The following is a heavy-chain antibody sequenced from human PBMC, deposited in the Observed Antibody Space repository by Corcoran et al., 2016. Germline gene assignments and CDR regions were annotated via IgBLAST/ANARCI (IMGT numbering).Heavy chain of an antibody. V-gene: IGHV3-73*02. CDR2: IRSKGNSYAT. CDR3: TNYDSSGFLSDY. CDR1: GFTFSDSD. J-gene: IGHJ4*02. D-gene: IGHD3-22*01. Sequence: EVQLVESGGGLVQPGGSLKLSCAASGFTFSDSDMHWVRQASGKGLEWVGRIRSKGNSYATAYAASVKGRFTTSRDDSKNTAYLQMNSLKTEDTAMYYGTNYDSSGFLSDYWGRGTLVIVSS.